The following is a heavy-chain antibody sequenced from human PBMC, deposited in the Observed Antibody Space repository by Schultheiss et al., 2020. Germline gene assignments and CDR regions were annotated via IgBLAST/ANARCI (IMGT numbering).Heavy chain of an antibody. Sequence: GESLRLSCVASGFSFSSYSMNWVRQAPGKGLEWVSYISSSSSTIYYADSVRGRFTTSRDNARNSLYLQMNSLRDEDTAVYYCARSWVGATLFDYWGQGTLVTGSS. CDR1: GFSFSSYS. D-gene: IGHD1-26*01. CDR3: ARSWVGATLFDY. J-gene: IGHJ4*02. CDR2: ISSSSSTI. V-gene: IGHV3-48*02.